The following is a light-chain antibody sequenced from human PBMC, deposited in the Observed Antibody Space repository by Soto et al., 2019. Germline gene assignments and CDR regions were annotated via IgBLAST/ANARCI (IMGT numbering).Light chain of an antibody. J-gene: IGKJ2*01. V-gene: IGKV3D-15*01. CDR3: QQSSEWPYT. CDR2: GAS. CDR1: QSVSSN. Sequence: EIVMTQSPVTLSLSPGERATLSCRASQSVSSNLAWYQHRPGQAPGLLFYGASTRAAGIPARFSVSGSATEFTLSISSLQSEDSAVYYCQQSSEWPYTFGQGTKLEIK.